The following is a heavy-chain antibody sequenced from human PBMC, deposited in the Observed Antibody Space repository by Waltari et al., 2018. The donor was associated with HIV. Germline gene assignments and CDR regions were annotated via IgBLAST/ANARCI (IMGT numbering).Heavy chain of an antibody. CDR2: ISSSGSFI. D-gene: IGHD6-13*01. Sequence: EVQLVDSGGGLVKPGGSLRLPCAASGFTFRDHLMNGVRQSPGKGLEWVSSISSSGSFIYYADSVKGRFTISRDNAQNSMYLQMNNLRADDSAMYYCARDSRGTSWSLNWFDPWGQGTLVTVSS. J-gene: IGHJ5*02. CDR3: ARDSRGTSWSLNWFDP. CDR1: GFTFRDHL. V-gene: IGHV3-21*02.